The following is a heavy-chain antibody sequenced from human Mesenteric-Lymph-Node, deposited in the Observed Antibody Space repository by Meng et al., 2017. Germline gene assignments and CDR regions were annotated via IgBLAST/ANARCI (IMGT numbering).Heavy chain of an antibody. D-gene: IGHD2-15*01. CDR2: MNPNSGST. CDR3: ARADVVVDRNWFDP. V-gene: IGHV1-8*03. J-gene: IGHJ5*02. Sequence: ASVKVSCKASGYTFTTYDINWVRQATGQGLEWMGWMNPNSGSTGYAQKFQGRVTITRDTAMSTAYMELSSLRSEDTAVYYCARADVVVDRNWFDPWGQGTLVTVSS. CDR1: GYTFTTYD.